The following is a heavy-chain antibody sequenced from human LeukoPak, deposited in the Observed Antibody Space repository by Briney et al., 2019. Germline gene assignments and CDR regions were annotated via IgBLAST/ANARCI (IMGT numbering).Heavy chain of an antibody. Sequence: ESLKISCKGSGYSFTSYWIGWVRQMPGKGLEWMGIIYPGDSDTRYSPSFQGQVTISADKSISTAYLQWSSLKASDTAMYYCARSAYRGTGSYDRYYFDYWGQGTLVTVSS. D-gene: IGHD1-26*01. CDR3: ARSAYRGTGSYDRYYFDY. CDR2: IYPGDSDT. V-gene: IGHV5-51*01. CDR1: GYSFTSYW. J-gene: IGHJ4*02.